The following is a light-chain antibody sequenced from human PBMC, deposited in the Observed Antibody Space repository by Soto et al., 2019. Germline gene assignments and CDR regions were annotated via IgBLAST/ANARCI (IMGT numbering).Light chain of an antibody. CDR2: DAS. J-gene: IGKJ4*01. V-gene: IGKV1-16*02. Sequence: DIQMTQSPSSLSASVGDRVTITCRASQEISNHLAWFQQKPGKPPKSLIYDASSLQSGVPSKFSGVEPGTNFPLPSAGLRPEDFQTFSCKHNLTSPLIFGGGPRWRSN. CDR1: QEISNH. CDR3: KHNLTSPLI.